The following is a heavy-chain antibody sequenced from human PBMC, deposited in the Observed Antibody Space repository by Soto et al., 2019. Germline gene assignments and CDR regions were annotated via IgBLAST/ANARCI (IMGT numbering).Heavy chain of an antibody. CDR1: GYIFVNYG. V-gene: IGHV1-18*01. J-gene: IGHJ6*02. CDR3: AMVDLYVTPTPQDV. Sequence: QVQLEQSGDEVKKPGASVKVSCKASGYIFVNYGIAWVRQAPGQGLEWLGGISPYTGKTYYPTKVKGRLTLTTDTSTSTAFMDLGSLTSADTAVYYCAMVDLYVTPTPQDVWGQGTTVTVSS. D-gene: IGHD3-16*02. CDR2: ISPYTGKT.